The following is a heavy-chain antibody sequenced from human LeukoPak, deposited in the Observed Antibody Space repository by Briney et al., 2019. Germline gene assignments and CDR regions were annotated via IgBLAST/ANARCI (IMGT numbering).Heavy chain of an antibody. CDR1: GFTFGDYA. J-gene: IGHJ4*02. CDR2: IRSKAYGGKT. D-gene: IGHD2-21*02. V-gene: IGHV3-49*03. CDR3: TRDQDVVVTAPDLDY. Sequence: GGSLRLSCTASGFTFGDYAMSWFRQAPGKGLEWVGFIRSKAYGGKTEYAASVKGRFTISRDDSKSIAYLQMNSLKTEDTAVYYCTRDQDVVVTAPDLDYWGQGTLVTVSS.